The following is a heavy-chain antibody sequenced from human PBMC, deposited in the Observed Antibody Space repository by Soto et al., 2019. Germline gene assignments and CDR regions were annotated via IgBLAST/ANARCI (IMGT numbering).Heavy chain of an antibody. D-gene: IGHD3-22*01. CDR3: ARFRTYMINSSGYSFAY. CDR2: IYYSGST. V-gene: IGHV4-30-4*01. Sequence: EPLSITCTGSGACRISGDYAWSWIRQPPGKGREWIGYIYYSGSTYYNPSLKSRVNISVDTSKNQFSLKLSSVTSADTAVYYCARFRTYMINSSGYSFAYWGKGTLVTVYS. CDR1: GACRISGDYA. J-gene: IGHJ4*02.